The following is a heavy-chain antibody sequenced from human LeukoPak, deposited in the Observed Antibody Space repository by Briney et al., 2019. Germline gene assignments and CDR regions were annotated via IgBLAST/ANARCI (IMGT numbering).Heavy chain of an antibody. CDR3: ARGIVSAGVDY. D-gene: IGHD6-13*01. CDR1: GVSMSSGGYF. CDR2: IYYTGST. Sequence: PSQTLSLTCTVSGVSMSSGGYFWSWIRQHPGKGLEWIGYIYYTGSTYYNPSLKSRVTISIDTSKNQFSLKLSSVTAADTAVYYCARGIVSAGVDYWGQGTLVTVSS. J-gene: IGHJ4*02. V-gene: IGHV4-31*03.